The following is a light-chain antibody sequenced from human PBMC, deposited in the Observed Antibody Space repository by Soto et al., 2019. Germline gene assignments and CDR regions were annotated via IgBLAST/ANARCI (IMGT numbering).Light chain of an antibody. Sequence: EIVLTQSPGTLSLSPGERATLSCRASQSVSSSYLAWYQQKPGQAPRLLIYGASSRATGIPDRFSGSGAGTYFTLTSSRLEPEDFEVYYCQQYGSWWTFVQGTKVEIK. CDR2: GAS. CDR1: QSVSSSY. V-gene: IGKV3-20*01. J-gene: IGKJ1*01. CDR3: QQYGSWWT.